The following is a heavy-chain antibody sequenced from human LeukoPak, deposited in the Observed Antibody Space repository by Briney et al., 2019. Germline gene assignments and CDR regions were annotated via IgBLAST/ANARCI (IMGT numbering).Heavy chain of an antibody. D-gene: IGHD6-19*01. V-gene: IGHV4-39*01. CDR3: ASGGYSSGWYGSFDI. CDR1: GASISSSDYY. J-gene: IGHJ3*02. Sequence: PSETLSLTCTVSGASISSSDYYWGWIRQPPGKGLEWIGSLYSGGLTYYNPSLKSRVIISVDTSKNQFSLKVTSVTAADTAVYSCASGGYSSGWYGSFDIWGQWTVVTVSS. CDR2: LYSGGLT.